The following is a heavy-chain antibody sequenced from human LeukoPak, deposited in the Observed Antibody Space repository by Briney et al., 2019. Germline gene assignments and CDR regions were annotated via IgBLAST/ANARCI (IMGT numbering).Heavy chain of an antibody. CDR3: AKLLGDVTTFDY. CDR1: GFTFSRSW. V-gene: IGHV3-7*01. Sequence: GESLRLSCAASGFTFSRSWVTWVRQAPGKGLEWVASINQDGSVKHYMDSVKGRFTISRDNSNNSLFLQMNSLRAEDTAVYYCAKLLGDVTTFDYWGQGTLVTVSP. CDR2: INQDGSVK. D-gene: IGHD3-16*01. J-gene: IGHJ4*02.